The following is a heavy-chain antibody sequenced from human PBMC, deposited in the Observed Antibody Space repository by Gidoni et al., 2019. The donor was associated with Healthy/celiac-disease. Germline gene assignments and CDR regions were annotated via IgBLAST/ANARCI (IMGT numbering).Heavy chain of an antibody. CDR2: ISSSSSYI. V-gene: IGHV3-21*01. CDR3: ARSLYSGSYGYYYYGMDV. D-gene: IGHD1-26*01. Sequence: EVQLVQSARGLVKHGGSLRISCAASAFTFLTYSMNWVRQAPGKGLEWVSSISSSSSYIYYADPVKGRFTISRDNAKNSLYLQMNSLRAEDTAVYYCARSLYSGSYGYYYYGMDVWGQGTTVTVSS. J-gene: IGHJ6*02. CDR1: AFTFLTYS.